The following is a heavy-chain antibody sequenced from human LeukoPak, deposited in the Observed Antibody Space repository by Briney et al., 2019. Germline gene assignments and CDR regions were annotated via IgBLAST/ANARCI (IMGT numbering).Heavy chain of an antibody. CDR1: GVSISSSNSY. Sequence: PSETLSLTCTVSGVSISSSNSYWGWIRQPPGKGLEWIGEINHSGSTNYNPSLKNRVTLSVDTSKNQFSLKLTSVTAADTAVYYCARGAYCTSINCYGFDYWGQGTQVTASS. J-gene: IGHJ4*02. D-gene: IGHD2-2*01. CDR3: ARGAYCTSINCYGFDY. V-gene: IGHV4-39*07. CDR2: INHSGST.